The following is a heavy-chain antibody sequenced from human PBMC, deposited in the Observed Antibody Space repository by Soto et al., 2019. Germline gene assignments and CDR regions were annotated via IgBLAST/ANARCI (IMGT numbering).Heavy chain of an antibody. Sequence: SETLSLTCTVSGGSVTSGGYYWSWIRQPPGKGLEWIGYVDYSGSTNYNPSLKSRVTISVDTSKNQFSLKLSSVTAADTAAYYCARENNSQPYYFDYWGQGTLVTVS. CDR1: GGSVTSGGYY. CDR3: ARENNSQPYYFDY. D-gene: IGHD1-1*01. CDR2: VDYSGST. V-gene: IGHV4-61*08. J-gene: IGHJ4*02.